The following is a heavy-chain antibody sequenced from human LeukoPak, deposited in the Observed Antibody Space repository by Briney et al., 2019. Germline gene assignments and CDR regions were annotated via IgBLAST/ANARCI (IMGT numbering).Heavy chain of an antibody. CDR1: GFTFSSYA. V-gene: IGHV3-23*01. CDR3: AKDQDVLRYFDWLGLDP. D-gene: IGHD3-9*01. J-gene: IGHJ5*02. CDR2: ISGSGGST. Sequence: GGSLRLSCAASGFTFSSYAMSWVRQAPGKGLEWVSAISGSGGSTYYADSVKGRFTISRDNSKNTLYLQMNSLRAEDTAVYYCAKDQDVLRYFDWLGLDPWGQGTLVTVSS.